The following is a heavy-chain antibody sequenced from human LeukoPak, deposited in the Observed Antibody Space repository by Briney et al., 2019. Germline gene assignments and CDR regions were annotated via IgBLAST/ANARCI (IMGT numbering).Heavy chain of an antibody. V-gene: IGHV3-23*01. CDR1: GFTFSSYA. CDR2: ISGSGGST. J-gene: IGHJ6*02. D-gene: IGHD3-22*01. CDR3: ARANYYDSSGYYSLDYYYGMDV. Sequence: GGSLRLSCAASGFTFSSYAMSWVRQAPGKGLEWVSAISGSGGSTYYADSVKGRFTISRDNAKNSLYLQMNSLRAEDTALYHCARANYYDSSGYYSLDYYYGMDVWGQGTTVTVSS.